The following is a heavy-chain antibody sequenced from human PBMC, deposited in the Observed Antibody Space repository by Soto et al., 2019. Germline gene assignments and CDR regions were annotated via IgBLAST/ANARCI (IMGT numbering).Heavy chain of an antibody. CDR2: IWYDGSNK. CDR3: ARPDTAMAPRPHAFDF. Sequence: QVQLVESGGGVVQPGRSLRLSCAASGFTFSSYGMHWVRQAPGKGLEWVAVIWYDGSNKYYADSVKGRFTISRDNSKNTLYLQMNSLRAEDTAVYYCARPDTAMAPRPHAFDFWGQGTMVTVSS. J-gene: IGHJ3*01. CDR1: GFTFSSYG. V-gene: IGHV3-33*01. D-gene: IGHD5-18*01.